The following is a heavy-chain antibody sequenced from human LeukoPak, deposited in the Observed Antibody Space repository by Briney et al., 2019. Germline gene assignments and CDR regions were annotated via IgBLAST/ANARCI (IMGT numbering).Heavy chain of an antibody. CDR1: GYTFTSYA. Sequence: GASVKVSCKASGYTFTSYAMHWVRQAPGHGLEWMGWITPGGGTNYPQKFQGRVAITRDTSITTAYMDLSRLTSDDTAVYYCARDRYGDGFAHFDYWGQGALVTVSS. J-gene: IGHJ4*02. D-gene: IGHD5-24*01. CDR3: ARDRYGDGFAHFDY. CDR2: ITPGGGT. V-gene: IGHV1-2*02.